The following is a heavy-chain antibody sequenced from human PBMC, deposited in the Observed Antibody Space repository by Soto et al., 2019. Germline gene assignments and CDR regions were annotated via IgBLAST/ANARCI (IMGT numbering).Heavy chain of an antibody. CDR1: GGSNIGVGDC. CDR3: ARATPAGSADF. V-gene: IGHV4-31*03. CDR2: ISYSGSS. D-gene: IGHD2-2*01. Sequence: SETQSLTCTVAGGSNIGVGDCWSWIRQHPGKGLEWIAYISYSGSSYSNPSLKSRVTISADTSKNQFSLRLTSVTAADTAVYFCARATPAGSADFWGQGTLVPGFS. J-gene: IGHJ4*02.